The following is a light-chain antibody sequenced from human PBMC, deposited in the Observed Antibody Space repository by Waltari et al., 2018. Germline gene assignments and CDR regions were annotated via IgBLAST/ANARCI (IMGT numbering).Light chain of an antibody. Sequence: EIVFTQSPGTLSLSPGESATLSCRTSQSVTRALAWYQQKPGQAPRLLIYGVSNRATGIPDRFSGSGSGTDFSLTISSLEPEDFAVYYCQHYLRLPVTFGQGTKVEVK. CDR1: QSVTRA. CDR2: GVS. V-gene: IGKV3-20*01. CDR3: QHYLRLPVT. J-gene: IGKJ1*01.